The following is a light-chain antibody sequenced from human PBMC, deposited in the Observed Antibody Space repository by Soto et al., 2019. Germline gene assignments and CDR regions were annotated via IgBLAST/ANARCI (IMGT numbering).Light chain of an antibody. Sequence: DIQMTQSPSTLSASVGDRLTITCRASQSISNWLVWYQQRPGKAPKLLIFDASSLESGVPSRFSGSGSGTEFTLTISSLQPDDFATYYCQQYNTYSKTFGQGTKVEIK. V-gene: IGKV1-5*01. CDR1: QSISNW. CDR3: QQYNTYSKT. CDR2: DAS. J-gene: IGKJ1*01.